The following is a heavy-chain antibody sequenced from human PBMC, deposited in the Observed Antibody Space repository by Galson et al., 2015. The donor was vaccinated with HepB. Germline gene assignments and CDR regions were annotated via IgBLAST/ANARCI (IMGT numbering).Heavy chain of an antibody. CDR2: IYHSGST. CDR1: GGSISSSNW. J-gene: IGHJ6*03. Sequence: ETLSLTCAVSGGSISSSNWWSWVRQPPGKGLEWIGEIYHSGSTNYNPSLKSRVTISVDKSKNQFSLKLSSVTAADTAVYYCARDLRVYYDYVWGSWEVNYYYYMDVWGKGTTVTVSS. D-gene: IGHD3-16*01. V-gene: IGHV4-4*02. CDR3: ARDLRVYYDYVWGSWEVNYYYYMDV.